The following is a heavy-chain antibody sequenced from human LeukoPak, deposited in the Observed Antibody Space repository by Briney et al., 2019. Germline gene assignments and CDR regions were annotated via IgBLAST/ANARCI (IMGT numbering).Heavy chain of an antibody. J-gene: IGHJ4*02. D-gene: IGHD7-27*01. Sequence: SETLSLTCAVYGGSFSGYYWSWIRQPPGKGLEWIGEINHSGSTNYNPSLKSRVTISVDTSKNQFSLKLSSVTAADTAVYYCAREITNWGMGGFDYWGQGTLVTVSS. V-gene: IGHV4-34*01. CDR2: INHSGST. CDR1: GGSFSGYY. CDR3: AREITNWGMGGFDY.